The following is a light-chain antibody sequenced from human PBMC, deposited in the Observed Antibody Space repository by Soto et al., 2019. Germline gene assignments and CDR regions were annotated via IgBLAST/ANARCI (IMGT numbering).Light chain of an antibody. CDR2: AAS. CDR1: QTMSTY. CDR3: QQSHSRPRT. J-gene: IGKJ2*01. Sequence: DIQMTQSPWALSASVGDRVTISCRASQTMSTYLNWYQQKPEKAPKLLIYAASSLQSGVPSRFSGSGSGTDFTLTISTLQPEDFATYCCQQSHSRPRTFGQGTKLEI. V-gene: IGKV1-39*01.